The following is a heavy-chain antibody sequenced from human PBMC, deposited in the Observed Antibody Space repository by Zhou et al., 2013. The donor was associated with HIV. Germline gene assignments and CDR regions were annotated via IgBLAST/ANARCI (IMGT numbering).Heavy chain of an antibody. CDR1: GYTFTSYY. Sequence: QVQLVQSGAEVKKPGASVKVSCKASGYTFTSYYMHWVRQAPGQGLEWMGIINPFGGSTSYAQKFQGRVTMTRDTSTSTVYTELSSLRSEDTAVYYCASCVVPPGTSYYYYMDVWGKGTTVTVSS. CDR2: INPFGGST. CDR3: ASCVVPPGTSYYYYMDV. J-gene: IGHJ6*03. D-gene: IGHD2-2*01. V-gene: IGHV1-46*01.